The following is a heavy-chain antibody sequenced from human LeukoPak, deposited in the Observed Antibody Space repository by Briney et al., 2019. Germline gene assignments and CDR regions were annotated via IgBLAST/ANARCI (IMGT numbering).Heavy chain of an antibody. V-gene: IGHV4-4*07. CDR1: GGSISNYY. CDR2: IYSSGST. CDR3: ARDQLERGMAAFDI. J-gene: IGHJ3*02. D-gene: IGHD1-1*01. Sequence: PSETLSLTCTVSGGSISNYYWSWIRQPAGKGLEWIGRIYSSGSTNYNPSLKSRVTMSVDTSKNQFSLKLSSVTAADTAVYYCARDQLERGMAAFDIWGQGTMVTVSS.